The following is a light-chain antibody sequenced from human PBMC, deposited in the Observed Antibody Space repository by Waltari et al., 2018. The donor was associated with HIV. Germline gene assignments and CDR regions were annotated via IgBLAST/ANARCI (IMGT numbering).Light chain of an antibody. CDR3: YSAADNNLRV. CDR1: VLTTKY. CDR2: KDS. Sequence: SYELTQPSSVSVSPGQTARITCSGDVLTTKYARWFQQKPGQAPVLLIYKDSERPSGIPERFSGSSSGTTVTLTISGAQVEDEADYYCYSAADNNLRVFGGGTKLTVL. J-gene: IGLJ3*02. V-gene: IGLV3-27*01.